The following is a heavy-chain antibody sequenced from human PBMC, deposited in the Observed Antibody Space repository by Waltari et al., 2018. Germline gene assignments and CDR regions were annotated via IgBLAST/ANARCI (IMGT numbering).Heavy chain of an antibody. CDR3: AREAYNFLTGSGYYGVDV. V-gene: IGHV1-18*04. J-gene: IGHJ6*02. CDR1: GYTFTGSG. Sequence: QVQLVQSGAEMKRPGASVKVSCKASGYTFTGSGIHWVRQAPGHGLEWMGWISTYNGNTNYAPKLQGRVTLTTDTSTTTAYMELKSLRSDDTAIYYCAREAYNFLTGSGYYGVDVWGQGTTVTVSS. CDR2: ISTYNGNT. D-gene: IGHD3-9*01.